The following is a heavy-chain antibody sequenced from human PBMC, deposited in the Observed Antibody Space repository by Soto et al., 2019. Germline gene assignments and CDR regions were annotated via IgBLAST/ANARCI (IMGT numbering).Heavy chain of an antibody. CDR3: ATAEVDY. J-gene: IGHJ4*02. V-gene: IGHV3-74*03. Sequence: PGGSLRLSCAASGFTFGDYWMHWVRQPSGKGPEWVSRMTGDGRTTQYADSVKGRFTASRDNAKSTLYLQMNSLRAEDTAVYYCATAEVDYWGPGTLVTVSS. CDR2: MTGDGRTT. CDR1: GFTFGDYW.